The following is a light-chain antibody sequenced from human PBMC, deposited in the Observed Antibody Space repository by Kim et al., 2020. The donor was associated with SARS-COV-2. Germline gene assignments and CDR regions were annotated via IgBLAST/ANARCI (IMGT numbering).Light chain of an antibody. CDR3: QAWDSTSVV. CDR2: QDK. Sequence: SYELNQPPSVSVSPGQTASITCSGENLGDKYVCWYQQKPGQSPVLVIYQDKKRPSGIPERFSGSNSGNTATLTISGTQAMDEADYYCQAWDSTSVVFGGGTKVTVL. J-gene: IGLJ2*01. CDR1: NLGDKY. V-gene: IGLV3-1*01.